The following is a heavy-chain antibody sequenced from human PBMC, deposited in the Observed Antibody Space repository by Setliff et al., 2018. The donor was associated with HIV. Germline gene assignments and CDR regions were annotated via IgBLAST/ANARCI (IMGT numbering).Heavy chain of an antibody. CDR3: ARGGIVVVPAAIFAFDI. D-gene: IGHD2-2*02. CDR2: INHSGST. V-gene: IGHV4-34*01. CDR1: GGSFSGYY. J-gene: IGHJ3*02. Sequence: PSETLSLTCAVYGGSFSGYYWSWIRQPPGKGLEWIGEINHSGSTNYNPSLKSRVTISVDTSKNQFSLKLSSVTAADTAVYYCARGGIVVVPAAIFAFDIWGQGTMVTVSS.